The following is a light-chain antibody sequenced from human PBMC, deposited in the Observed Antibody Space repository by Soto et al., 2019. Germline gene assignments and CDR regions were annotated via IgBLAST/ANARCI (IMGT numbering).Light chain of an antibody. J-gene: IGKJ1*01. V-gene: IGKV1-5*03. CDR1: QNIRSW. CDR2: KAS. CDR3: QQYHSYAWM. Sequence: DIKMTQSPSALSACVGDRVTITCRTSQNIRSWVAWYQQKPGKAPKLLIYKASTLESGVPSRFSGSGSGTEFTLEISSLQPNDFTTHHCQQYHSYAWMFGQGTKVDI.